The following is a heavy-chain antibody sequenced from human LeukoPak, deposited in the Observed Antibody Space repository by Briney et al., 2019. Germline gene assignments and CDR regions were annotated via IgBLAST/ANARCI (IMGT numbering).Heavy chain of an antibody. CDR1: GYAFTTYY. Sequence: ASVKVSCKASGYAFTTYYMHWVRQAPGQGLERMGVINPSGDSTTYAQKFQGRVTMTRDTSTSTVYMELSSLRSEDTAVYYCAKNYYDSSGYYTYFDFWGQGTLVTVSS. V-gene: IGHV1-46*01. J-gene: IGHJ4*02. CDR3: AKNYYDSSGYYTYFDF. D-gene: IGHD3-22*01. CDR2: INPSGDST.